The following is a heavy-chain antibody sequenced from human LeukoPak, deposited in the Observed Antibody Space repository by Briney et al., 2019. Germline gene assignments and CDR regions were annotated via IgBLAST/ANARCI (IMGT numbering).Heavy chain of an antibody. CDR2: IRSNANSYAT. Sequence: GGSLRLSCAASGFSFSVSAMHWVRQASGKGLEWVGRIRSNANSYATAYAASVNGRFTISRNDSKNTAYLQLNSLKTEDTALYYCTSPKRYGDDGNDYWGQGTLVTVSS. D-gene: IGHD4-17*01. J-gene: IGHJ4*02. V-gene: IGHV3-73*01. CDR1: GFSFSVSA. CDR3: TSPKRYGDDGNDY.